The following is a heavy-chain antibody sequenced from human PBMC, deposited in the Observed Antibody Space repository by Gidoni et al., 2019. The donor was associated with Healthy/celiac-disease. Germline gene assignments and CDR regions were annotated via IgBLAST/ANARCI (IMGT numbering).Heavy chain of an antibody. CDR3: ARGRSALVRWDY. Sequence: EVQLVESGGGLVQPGGSLRLSCAASGFTFSSYEMNWVRQAPGKGLEWVSYISSSGSTIYYADSVKGRFTISRDNAKNSLYLQMNSLRAEDTAVYYCARGRSALVRWDYWGQGTLVTVSS. D-gene: IGHD4-17*01. V-gene: IGHV3-48*03. CDR1: GFTFSSYE. J-gene: IGHJ4*02. CDR2: ISSSGSTI.